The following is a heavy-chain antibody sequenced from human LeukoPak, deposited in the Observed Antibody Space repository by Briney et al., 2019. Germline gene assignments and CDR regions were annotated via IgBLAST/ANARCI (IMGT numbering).Heavy chain of an antibody. J-gene: IGHJ4*02. CDR3: ARDPTGTHFDY. CDR1: GASISSSY. CDR2: IYTSGST. Sequence: SETLSLTCAVSGASISSSYWSWIRQPAGKGLEWIGRIYTSGSTNYNPSLKSRVTISVDTSKNQFSLKLSSVTAADTAVYYCARDPTGTHFDYWGQGTLVTVSS. D-gene: IGHD1-7*01. V-gene: IGHV4-4*07.